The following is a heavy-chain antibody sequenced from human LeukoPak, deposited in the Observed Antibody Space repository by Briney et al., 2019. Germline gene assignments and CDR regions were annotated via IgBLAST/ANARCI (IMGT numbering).Heavy chain of an antibody. Sequence: GGSLRLSCAASGFAFSGSAIHWVRRASGKGLEWVGRIRSKTNNYETTYAPSVIGRFAISRDDSKNTAHLQMNGLKAEDTAMYYCTRPNYGDYADDYWGQGTLVTVSS. J-gene: IGHJ4*02. V-gene: IGHV3-73*01. CDR1: GFAFSGSA. CDR3: TRPNYGDYADDY. CDR2: IRSKTNNYET. D-gene: IGHD4-17*01.